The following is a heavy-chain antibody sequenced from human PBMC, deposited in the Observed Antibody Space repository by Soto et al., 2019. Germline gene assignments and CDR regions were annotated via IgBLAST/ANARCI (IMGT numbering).Heavy chain of an antibody. J-gene: IGHJ6*02. D-gene: IGHD4-17*01. CDR2: IIPVFGTP. CDR3: ARGDANKFVVTTYYAMDV. CDR1: GGSLSNYG. V-gene: IGHV1-69*15. Sequence: QVQLVQSGAEVKKPGSSVKVSCKASGGSLSNYGISWVRQAPGQGLEWMGTIIPVFGTPNYAQKFQDRVTITADESTTTVYMEMRSLTSEDTAVSYCARGDANKFVVTTYYAMDVWGQGTTVTVSS.